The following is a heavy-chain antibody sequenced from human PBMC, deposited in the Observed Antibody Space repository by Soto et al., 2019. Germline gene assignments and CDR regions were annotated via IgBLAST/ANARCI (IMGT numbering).Heavy chain of an antibody. D-gene: IGHD3-3*01. CDR1: SYVIESGHY. J-gene: IGHJ4*03. Sequence: SETLSLTCVVSSYVIESGHYWGCVRQPPGKGLEWVGSIYDSGTTYYNPSLRSRVTISADTSKNQFSLSLTSVTAADTAVYYCARSPQYYTPGSSPLDYWGPGTIVTVSS. V-gene: IGHV4-38-2*01. CDR2: IYDSGTT. CDR3: ARSPQYYTPGSSPLDY.